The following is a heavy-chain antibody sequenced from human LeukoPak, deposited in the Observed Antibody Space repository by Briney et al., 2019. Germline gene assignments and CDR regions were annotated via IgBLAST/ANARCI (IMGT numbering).Heavy chain of an antibody. D-gene: IGHD1-14*01. CDR2: ILVSGDT. CDR1: GGSISDYS. Sequence: SETLSLTCTVSGGSISDYSWNWIRQPAGKGLECIGRILVSGDTKCNPSLKSRVTMPLDTSKNQFSLELSSVTAADTAVYYCRGVRTGFDIWGQGTMVTVSS. V-gene: IGHV4-4*07. CDR3: RGVRTGFDI. J-gene: IGHJ3*02.